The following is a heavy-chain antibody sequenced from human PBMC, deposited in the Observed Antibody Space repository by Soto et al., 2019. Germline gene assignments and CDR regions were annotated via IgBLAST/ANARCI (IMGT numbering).Heavy chain of an antibody. CDR3: ASQRHYGDYLSYYFDY. D-gene: IGHD4-17*01. CDR2: IYYSGST. Sequence: SVTLSLTCTVSDGSISSYYWSWIRQPPGKGLEWIGYIYYSGSTNYNPSLKSRVTISVDTSKNQFSLKLSSVTAADTAVYYCASQRHYGDYLSYYFDYWGQGTLVTVSS. CDR1: DGSISSYY. J-gene: IGHJ4*02. V-gene: IGHV4-59*01.